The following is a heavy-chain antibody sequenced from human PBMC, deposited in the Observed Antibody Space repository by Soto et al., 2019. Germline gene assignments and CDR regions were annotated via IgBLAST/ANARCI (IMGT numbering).Heavy chain of an antibody. Sequence: ASVKVSCKASGYTFTGYYMHWVRQAPGQGLEWMGWINPNSGGTNYAQKFQGRVTMTRDTSISTAYMELSRLRSDDTAVYYCAVTTYDFWSGYWASWGQGTLVTVSS. CDR2: INPNSGGT. V-gene: IGHV1-2*02. J-gene: IGHJ5*02. D-gene: IGHD3-3*01. CDR3: AVTTYDFWSGYWAS. CDR1: GYTFTGYY.